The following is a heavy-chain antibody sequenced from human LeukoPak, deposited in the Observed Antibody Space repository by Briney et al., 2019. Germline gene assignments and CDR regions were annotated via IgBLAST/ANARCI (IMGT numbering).Heavy chain of an antibody. Sequence: GGSLRLSCAASGFTFSSYAMSWVRQAPGKGLERVSAISGSGGSTYYADSVKGRFTISRDNSKNTLYLRMNSLRAEDTAVYYCAKRRVGYYDYVWGSSNFDYWGQGTLVTVSS. CDR1: GFTFSSYA. CDR2: ISGSGGST. D-gene: IGHD3-16*01. CDR3: AKRRVGYYDYVWGSSNFDY. V-gene: IGHV3-23*01. J-gene: IGHJ4*02.